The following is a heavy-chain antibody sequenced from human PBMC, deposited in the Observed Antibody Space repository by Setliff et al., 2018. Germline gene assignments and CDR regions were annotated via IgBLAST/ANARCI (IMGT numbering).Heavy chain of an antibody. CDR2: VYHRGST. CDR1: GGSMRGYY. Sequence: KTSETLSLTCIVSGGSMRGYYWAWVRQPPGKGLEWIATVYHRGSTDYKPSLKSRATISVDTSKNQFSLKLTSMTAADTAVYFCAREGRSSTRGWYMDAWGKGTSVTVSS. D-gene: IGHD2-2*01. V-gene: IGHV4-38-2*02. J-gene: IGHJ6*03. CDR3: AREGRSSTRGWYMDA.